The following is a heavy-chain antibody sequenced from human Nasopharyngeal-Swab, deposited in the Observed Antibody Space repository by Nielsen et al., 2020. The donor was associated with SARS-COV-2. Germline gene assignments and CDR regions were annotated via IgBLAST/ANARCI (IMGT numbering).Heavy chain of an antibody. CDR2: ISTSGNTV. V-gene: IGHV3-48*02. D-gene: IGHD2-2*01. CDR3: ARDRWSGGIVVVPAAKDV. J-gene: IGHJ6*04. Sequence: VCQAQGKGLEWLSYISTSGNTVYYADSVKGRFTISRDNAENSLYLQMNSLRDEDTAVYYCARDRWSGGIVVVPAAKDVWGKGTTVTVSS.